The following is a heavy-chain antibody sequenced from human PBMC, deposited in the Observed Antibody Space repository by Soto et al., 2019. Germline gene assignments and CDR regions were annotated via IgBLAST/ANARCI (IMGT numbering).Heavy chain of an antibody. CDR2: INAGNGNT. Sequence: ASVKVSCKASGYTFTSYAMHWVRQAPGQRLEWMGWINAGNGNTKYSQKFQGRVTITRDTSASTAYMELSSLRSEDTAVYYCARDLRFLEWAYYYYGMDVWGQGTTVTVS. D-gene: IGHD3-3*01. CDR1: GYTFTSYA. J-gene: IGHJ6*02. V-gene: IGHV1-3*01. CDR3: ARDLRFLEWAYYYYGMDV.